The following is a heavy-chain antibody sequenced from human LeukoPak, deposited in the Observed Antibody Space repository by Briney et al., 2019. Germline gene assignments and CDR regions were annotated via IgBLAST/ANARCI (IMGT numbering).Heavy chain of an antibody. V-gene: IGHV1-46*01. CDR1: GYTFTGYY. Sequence: ASVKVSCKASGYTFTGYYMHWVRQAPGQGLEWMGIINPSGGSTSYAQKFQGRVTMTRDMSTSTVYMELSSLRSEDTAVYYCARDLSSSWWFDPWGQGTLVTVSS. CDR2: INPSGGST. CDR3: ARDLSSSWWFDP. D-gene: IGHD6-13*01. J-gene: IGHJ5*02.